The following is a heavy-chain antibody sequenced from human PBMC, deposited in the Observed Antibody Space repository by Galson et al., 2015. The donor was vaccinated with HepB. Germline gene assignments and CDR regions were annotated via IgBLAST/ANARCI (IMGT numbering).Heavy chain of an antibody. D-gene: IGHD2-15*01. Sequence: SVKVSCKASGYTFTSYDINWVRQATGQGLEWMGWMNPNSGNTGYAQKFQGRVTMPRNTSISTAYMELSSLRSEDTAVYYCARAGVYCSGGSCYSYYYYGMDVWGQGTTVTVSS. J-gene: IGHJ6*02. CDR1: GYTFTSYD. V-gene: IGHV1-8*01. CDR3: ARAGVYCSGGSCYSYYYYGMDV. CDR2: MNPNSGNT.